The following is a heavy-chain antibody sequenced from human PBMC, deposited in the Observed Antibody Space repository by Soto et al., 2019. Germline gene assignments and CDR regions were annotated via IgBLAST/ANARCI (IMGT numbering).Heavy chain of an antibody. V-gene: IGHV3-7*01. D-gene: IGHD3-9*01. J-gene: IGHJ4*02. CDR2: IKQEGSEK. Sequence: EVQMVESGGGLVQPGRSLRLSCAASGFTFTSYSLSWVRQAPGKGLEWVANIKQEGSEKYYVDSVKGRFTISRDNAKNSLYLQMNSLRAEDADVYYCARVLTGAFDYWGQGTLGTVSS. CDR3: ARVLTGAFDY. CDR1: GFTFTSYS.